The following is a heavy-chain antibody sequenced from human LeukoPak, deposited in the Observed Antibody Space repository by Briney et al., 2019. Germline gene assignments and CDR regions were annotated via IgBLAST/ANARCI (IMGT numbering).Heavy chain of an antibody. CDR2: INHSGST. CDR3: ARSSGWRRRWFDP. CDR1: GGSFSGCY. Sequence: PSETLSLTCAVYGGSFSGCYWSWIRQPPGKGLEWIGEINHSGSTNYNPSLKSRVTISVDTSKNQFSLKLSSVTAADTAVYYCARSSGWRRRWFDPWGQGTLVTVSS. D-gene: IGHD6-19*01. V-gene: IGHV4-34*01. J-gene: IGHJ5*02.